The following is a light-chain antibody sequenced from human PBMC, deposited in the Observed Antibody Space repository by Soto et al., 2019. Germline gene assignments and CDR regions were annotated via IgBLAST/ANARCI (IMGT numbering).Light chain of an antibody. J-gene: IGKJ5*01. V-gene: IGKV3-20*01. CDR1: QSVSSNY. CDR2: GAS. CDR3: QQYDNSIT. Sequence: EIVLTQSPGTLSLSPGERATLSCRASQSVSSNYLAWYHQKPGQPPRLLIYGASSRATGIPDRFSGSGSGTDFTLTISRLEPEDFAVNYCQQYDNSITFGQGTRLEIE.